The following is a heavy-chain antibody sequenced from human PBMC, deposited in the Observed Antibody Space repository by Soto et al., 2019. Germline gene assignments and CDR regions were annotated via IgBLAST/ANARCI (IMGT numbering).Heavy chain of an antibody. CDR3: ARDIRGYRRAFDY. J-gene: IGHJ4*02. D-gene: IGHD5-18*01. Sequence: ENLQHPYTVSGASHSSHHYYCTCIRQPPGKGLQRIGYIYSSGSPNSNPSLKSRVPLSLDPSSNQFSLKLTSVTAADTAVYYCARDIRGYRRAFDYWGQGTLVTVS. CDR1: GASHSSHHYY. V-gene: IGHV4-61*01. CDR2: IYSSGSP.